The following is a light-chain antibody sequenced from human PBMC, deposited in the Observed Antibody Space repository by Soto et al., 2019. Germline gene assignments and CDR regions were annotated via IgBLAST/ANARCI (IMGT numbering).Light chain of an antibody. J-gene: IGKJ1*01. CDR1: QGISSN. CDR3: QQRSNWPPWT. CDR2: GAS. V-gene: IGKV1-9*01. Sequence: QLTQSPSSLSASVGDRVTITCRASQGISSNLAWYQQKPGRAPKLLIFGASTLQSGVPSRFSGSGSGTDFTLTISSLQPEDFATYFCQQRSNWPPWTFGQGTKVDIK.